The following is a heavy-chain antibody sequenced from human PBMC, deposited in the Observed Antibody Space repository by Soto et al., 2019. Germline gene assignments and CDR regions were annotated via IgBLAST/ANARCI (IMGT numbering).Heavy chain of an antibody. V-gene: IGHV5-10-1*03. CDR2: IDPGDSNT. CDR1: GYSFNTYW. Sequence: EVQLVQSGAEVKKPGESLTISCKTSGYSFNTYWISWVRQVPGKGLEWMGRIDPGDSNTNYSPSFQGHVTLSVDKSIGTAYLQWSSLKASDTATYYCARQGGYYYYGMDVWGQGIAVTVSS. D-gene: IGHD2-15*01. J-gene: IGHJ6*02. CDR3: ARQGGYYYYGMDV.